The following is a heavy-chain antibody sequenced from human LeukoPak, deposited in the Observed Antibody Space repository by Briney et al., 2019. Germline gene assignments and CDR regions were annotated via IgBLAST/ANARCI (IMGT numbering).Heavy chain of an antibody. Sequence: PGGSLRLSCAASGFNFSSQWMSWVRQAPGKGLEWVANVNQGGTQKYYVDSVKGRFTISRDNAENSLYLQMNSLRAEDTAIYYCATYRQVLLPFESWGQGTLVTVSS. CDR1: GFNFSSQW. J-gene: IGHJ4*02. V-gene: IGHV3-7*03. CDR2: VNQGGTQK. D-gene: IGHD2-8*02. CDR3: ATYRQVLLPFES.